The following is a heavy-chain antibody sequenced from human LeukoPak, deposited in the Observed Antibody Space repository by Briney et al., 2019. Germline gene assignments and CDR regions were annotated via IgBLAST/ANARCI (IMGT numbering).Heavy chain of an antibody. CDR3: TTDWWELLDYYYYMDV. CDR1: GFTFSNYW. D-gene: IGHD1-26*01. CDR2: IKSKTDGGTT. Sequence: GGSLRLSCAASGFTFSNYWMHWVRHAPGKGLEWVGRIKSKTDGGTTDYAAPVKGRFTISRDDSKNTLYLQMNSLKTEDTAVYYCTTDWWELLDYYYYMDVWGKGTTVTVSS. J-gene: IGHJ6*03. V-gene: IGHV3-15*01.